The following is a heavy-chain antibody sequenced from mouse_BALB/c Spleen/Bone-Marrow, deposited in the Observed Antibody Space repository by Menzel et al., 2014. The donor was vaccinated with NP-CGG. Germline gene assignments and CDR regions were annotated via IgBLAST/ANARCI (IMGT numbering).Heavy chain of an antibody. CDR1: GYTFTSYW. J-gene: IGHJ2*01. CDR3: TRSYDSSYEYYFDY. CDR2: IYPSDSYT. V-gene: IGHV1-69*02. D-gene: IGHD1-1*01. Sequence: QVQLQQSGAELVRPGASVKLSCKASGYTFTSYWINWVKQRPGQGLEWIGNIYPSDSYTSYNQRFKDKATLTVDKSSSTTYMQLSSPTSEGYAVYYCTRSYDSSYEYYFDYWGQGTTLTVSS.